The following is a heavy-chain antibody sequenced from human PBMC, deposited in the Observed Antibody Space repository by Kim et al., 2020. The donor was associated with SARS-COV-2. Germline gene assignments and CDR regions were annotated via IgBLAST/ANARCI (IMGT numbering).Heavy chain of an antibody. Sequence: KGRITITRENSKNTLYLQMNSLRAEDTAVYYCARDAYDYGGYYYYYYGMDVWGQGTTVTVSS. CDR3: ARDAYDYGGYYYYYYGMDV. D-gene: IGHD4-17*01. V-gene: IGHV3-53*01. J-gene: IGHJ6*02.